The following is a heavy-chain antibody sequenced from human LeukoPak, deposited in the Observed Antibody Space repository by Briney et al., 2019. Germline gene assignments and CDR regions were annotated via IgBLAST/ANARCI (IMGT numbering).Heavy chain of an antibody. CDR3: ARRYYGSSGSEAFDY. CDR1: GYTFTGYY. CDR2: INPNSGGT. J-gene: IGHJ4*02. D-gene: IGHD3-22*01. V-gene: IGHV1-2*06. Sequence: ASVKVSCKASGYTFTGYYMHWVRQAPGQGLEWMGRINPNSGGTNYAQKFQGRVTMTRDTSISTAYMELSRLRSDDTAVYYCARRYYGSSGSEAFDYWGQGTLVTVSS.